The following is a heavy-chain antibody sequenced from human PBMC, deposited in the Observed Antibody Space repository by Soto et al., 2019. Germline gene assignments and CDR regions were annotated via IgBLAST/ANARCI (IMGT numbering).Heavy chain of an antibody. CDR3: AALLGHCSGGTCFFRWFDP. D-gene: IGHD2-15*01. Sequence: SETLSLTCTVSGGSISSESYFWGWVRQPSGKGLEWVGTISYSGSPFFNPSLKGRATLSVDTSKNQFSLRLSAVTAADSAPYYCAALLGHCSGGTCFFRWFDPRGQGSLVTVSS. CDR2: ISYSGSP. J-gene: IGHJ5*02. CDR1: GGSISSESYF. V-gene: IGHV4-39*01.